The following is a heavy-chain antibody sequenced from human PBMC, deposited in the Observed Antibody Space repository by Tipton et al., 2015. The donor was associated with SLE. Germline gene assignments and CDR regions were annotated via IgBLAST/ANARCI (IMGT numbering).Heavy chain of an antibody. CDR3: AKASGVYNWNERVDY. V-gene: IGHV3-23*01. D-gene: IGHD1-20*01. J-gene: IGHJ4*02. CDR2: ISGSGGST. CDR1: GFTFSSYA. Sequence: SLRLSCAASGFTFSSYAMSWVRQAPGKGLEWVSAISGSGGSTYYADSVKGRFTISRDNSKNTLYLQMNSLRAEDTAVYYCAKASGVYNWNERVDYWGQGTLVTVSS.